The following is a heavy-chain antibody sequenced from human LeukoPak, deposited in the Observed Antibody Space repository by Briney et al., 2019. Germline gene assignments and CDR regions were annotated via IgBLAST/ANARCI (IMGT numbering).Heavy chain of an antibody. CDR3: ARLNSSSWPRKGLDV. J-gene: IGHJ6*02. CDR2: IYYSGST. Sequence: IPSETLSLTCTVSGGSISSGGYYWSWIRQHPGKGLEWIGYIYYSGSTYYNPSLKSRVTISVDTSKNQFSLKLSSVTAADTAVYYCARLNSSSWPRKGLDVWGQGTTVTVSS. V-gene: IGHV4-31*03. CDR1: GGSISSGGYY. D-gene: IGHD6-13*01.